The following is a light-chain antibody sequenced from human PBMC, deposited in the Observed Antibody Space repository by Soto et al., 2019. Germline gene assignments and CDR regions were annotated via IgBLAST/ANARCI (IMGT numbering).Light chain of an antibody. J-gene: IGKJ2*01. Sequence: DIQMTQSPSSLSASVGDRVTITCRASQSINSWLAWYQQKPGKAPELLIYQASILEPGVPSRFSGSGSGTEFTLTISSLQPDDFATYYCQQYSRYSAFGQGTKVDI. CDR3: QQYSRYSA. CDR1: QSINSW. CDR2: QAS. V-gene: IGKV1-5*03.